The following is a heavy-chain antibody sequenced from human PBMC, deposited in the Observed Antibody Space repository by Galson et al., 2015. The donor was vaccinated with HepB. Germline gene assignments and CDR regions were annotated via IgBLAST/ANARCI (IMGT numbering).Heavy chain of an antibody. CDR3: AAPYYDSSGYYRRWYFDL. CDR2: IIPILGIA. Sequence: SVKVSCKASGGTFSSYTISWVRQAPGQGLEWMGRIIPILGIANYAQKFQGRVTITADKSTSTAYMELSSLRSEDTAVYYCAAPYYDSSGYYRRWYFDLWGRGTLVTVSS. V-gene: IGHV1-69*02. J-gene: IGHJ2*01. D-gene: IGHD3-22*01. CDR1: GGTFSSYT.